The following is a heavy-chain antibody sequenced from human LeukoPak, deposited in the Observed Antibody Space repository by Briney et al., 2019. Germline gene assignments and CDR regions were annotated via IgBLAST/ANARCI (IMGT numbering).Heavy chain of an antibody. CDR1: GDSISSSSYY. Sequence: SETLSLTCTVSGDSISSSSYYWAWIRQPPGKGLDSIGSIYFSGSTYYNPSLRSRVTISVDTSKNQLALKLSSVTAAGTAVYYCAKYGSGSYYWFDPWGQGILVTVSS. D-gene: IGHD3-10*01. V-gene: IGHV4-39*01. CDR3: AKYGSGSYYWFDP. CDR2: IYFSGST. J-gene: IGHJ5*02.